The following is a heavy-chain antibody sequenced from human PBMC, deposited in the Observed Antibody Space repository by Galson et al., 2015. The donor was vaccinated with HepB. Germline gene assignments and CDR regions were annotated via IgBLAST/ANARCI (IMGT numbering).Heavy chain of an antibody. CDR2: MRGKTDVGTT. Sequence: CLSPSCAASGVTFKYAWLSWVRQAPGTGLEWVVRMRGKTDVGTTDYAAPVEGRFTIARDDSKNTLELQMNILKTEDTGVYYCTTHCGYSSSWIVNCQYYGMDVWGQGTTVTVS. V-gene: IGHV3-15*01. D-gene: IGHD6-13*01. CDR1: GVTFKYAW. J-gene: IGHJ6*02. CDR3: TTHCGYSSSWIVNCQYYGMDV.